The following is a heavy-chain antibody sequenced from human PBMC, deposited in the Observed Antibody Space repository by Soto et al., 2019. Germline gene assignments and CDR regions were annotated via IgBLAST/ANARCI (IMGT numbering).Heavy chain of an antibody. CDR1: GYTFTGYY. V-gene: IGHV1-2*04. Sequence: ASVKVSCKASGYTFTGYYMHWVRQAPGQGLEWMGWINPNSGGTNYAQKFQGWVTMTRDTSISTAYMELSRLRSDDTAVYYCASAPPFYCSSTSCYPGAFDIWGQGTMVTVSS. J-gene: IGHJ3*02. D-gene: IGHD2-2*01. CDR3: ASAPPFYCSSTSCYPGAFDI. CDR2: INPNSGGT.